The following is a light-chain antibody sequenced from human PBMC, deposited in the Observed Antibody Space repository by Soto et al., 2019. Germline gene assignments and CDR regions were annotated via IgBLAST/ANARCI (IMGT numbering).Light chain of an antibody. Sequence: DIQMTQSPSSLSASVGDRVTITCRASQGISNDLAWYQQKPGKVPKLLIYAASTLQSGVPSRFSGSGSVTDFTLTISSLQPEDVATYYCQKYNSAPRTFGQGTKVEIK. CDR1: QGISND. CDR3: QKYNSAPRT. J-gene: IGKJ1*01. V-gene: IGKV1-27*01. CDR2: AAS.